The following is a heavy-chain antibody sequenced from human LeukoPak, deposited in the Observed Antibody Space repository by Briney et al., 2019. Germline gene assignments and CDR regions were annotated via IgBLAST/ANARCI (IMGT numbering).Heavy chain of an antibody. CDR3: ARVVVPAAILDYFDY. J-gene: IGHJ4*02. V-gene: IGHV3-30*02. CDR2: IRYDGSNK. D-gene: IGHD2-2*01. Sequence: PGGSLRLSCAASGFTFSSYGMHWVRQAPGKGLEWVAFIRYDGSNKYYADSVKGRFTISRDNSKNTLYLQMNSLRAEDTAVYYCARVVVPAAILDYFDYWGQGTLVTVSS. CDR1: GFTFSSYG.